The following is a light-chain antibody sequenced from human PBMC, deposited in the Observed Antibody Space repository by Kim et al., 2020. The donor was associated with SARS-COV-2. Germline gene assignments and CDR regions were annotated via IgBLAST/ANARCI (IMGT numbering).Light chain of an antibody. V-gene: IGKV3-20*01. Sequence: IVLTQSPGTLLLSPGEISTLSCRASQSLRSTYLAWYPHKAGQAPRLLIYGASNRAPDIPDRFSGSVSETDFPLTINGLEPKDFAVYYCQQYGGSVTLGKGSKV. CDR3: QQYGGSVT. J-gene: IGKJ1*01. CDR2: GAS. CDR1: QSLRSTY.